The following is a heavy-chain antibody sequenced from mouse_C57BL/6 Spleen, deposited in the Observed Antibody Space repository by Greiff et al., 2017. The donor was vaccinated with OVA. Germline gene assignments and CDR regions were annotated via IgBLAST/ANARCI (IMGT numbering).Heavy chain of an antibody. D-gene: IGHD3-2*02. CDR1: GFNIKDDY. CDR2: IDPENGDT. Sequence: EVQLQQSGAELVRPGASVKLSCTASGFNIKDDYMHWVKQRPEQGLEWIGWIDPENGDTEYASKFQGKATITADTSSNTAYLQLSSLTSEDTAVYYCTTSVQLRLRDYWGQGTTLTVSS. J-gene: IGHJ2*01. V-gene: IGHV14-4*01. CDR3: TTSVQLRLRDY.